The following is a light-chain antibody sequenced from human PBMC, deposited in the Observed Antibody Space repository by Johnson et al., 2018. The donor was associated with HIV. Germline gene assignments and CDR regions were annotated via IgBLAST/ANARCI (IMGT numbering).Light chain of an antibody. V-gene: IGLV1-51*02. J-gene: IGLJ1*01. Sequence: HSVLTQPPSVSAAPGQKVTISCSGSSSNIGNNYVSWYQQLPGTAPKLLIYENNKRPSGIPDRFSGSKSGTSATLGITGLQTGAEADYHCGTWDSSLSAGVFGTGTNVTVL. CDR2: ENN. CDR3: GTWDSSLSAGV. CDR1: SSNIGNNY.